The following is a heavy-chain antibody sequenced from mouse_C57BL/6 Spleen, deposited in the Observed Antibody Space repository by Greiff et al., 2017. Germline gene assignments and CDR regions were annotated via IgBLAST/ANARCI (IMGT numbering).Heavy chain of an antibody. CDR2: MRSKSSNYAT. CDR1: GFTFNTYA. CDR3: VRGVRKGFDY. D-gene: IGHD2-2*01. Sequence: EVKLVESGGGLVQPKGSLKLSCAASGFTFNTYAMHWVRQAPGKGLEWVARMRSKSSNYATYYADSVKDRFTISRDDSQSMLYLQMNNLKTEDTAMYYCVRGVRKGFDYWGQGTTLTVSS. V-gene: IGHV10-3*01. J-gene: IGHJ2*01.